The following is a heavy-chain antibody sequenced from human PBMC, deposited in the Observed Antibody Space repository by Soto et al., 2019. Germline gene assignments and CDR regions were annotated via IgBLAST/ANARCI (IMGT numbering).Heavy chain of an antibody. J-gene: IGHJ6*02. V-gene: IGHV1-69*01. CDR1: GGTFSSYA. CDR2: IIPIFGTA. D-gene: IGHD6-13*01. Sequence: QVKLVQSGAEVKKPGSSVKVSCKASGGTFSSYAISWVRQTPGQGLEWMGGIIPIFGTANYAQKFQGRVTITADESTSTAYMELSSLRSEDTAVYYCASQPGIAAAGTPPYYYYGMDVWGQGTTVTVSS. CDR3: ASQPGIAAAGTPPYYYYGMDV.